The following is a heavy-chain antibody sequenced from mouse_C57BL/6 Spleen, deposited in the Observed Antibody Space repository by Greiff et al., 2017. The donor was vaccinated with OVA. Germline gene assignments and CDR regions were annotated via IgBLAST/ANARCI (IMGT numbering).Heavy chain of an antibody. V-gene: IGHV1-4*01. D-gene: IGHD1-1*01. CDR3: ARYDYYGSSHWYFDV. CDR2: INPSSGYT. Sequence: LVESGAELARPGASVKMSCKASGYTFTSYTMHWVKQRPGQGLEWIGYINPSSGYTKYNQKFKDKATLTADKSSSTAYMQLSSLTSEDSAVYYCARYDYYGSSHWYFDVWGTGTTVTVSS. J-gene: IGHJ1*03. CDR1: GYTFTSYT.